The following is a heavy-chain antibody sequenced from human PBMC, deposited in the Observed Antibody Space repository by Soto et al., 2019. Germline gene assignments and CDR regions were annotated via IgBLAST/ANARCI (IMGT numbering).Heavy chain of an antibody. J-gene: IGHJ3*02. CDR3: AKGETYYDFWSGSQGAFDI. CDR1: GFTFSSYA. Sequence: GGSLRLSCAASGFTFSSYAMHWVRQAPGKGLEWVAVISYDGSNKYYADSVKGRFTISRDNSKNTLYLQMNSLRAEDTAVYYCAKGETYYDFWSGSQGAFDIWGQGTMVTVSS. CDR2: ISYDGSNK. V-gene: IGHV3-30-3*01. D-gene: IGHD3-3*01.